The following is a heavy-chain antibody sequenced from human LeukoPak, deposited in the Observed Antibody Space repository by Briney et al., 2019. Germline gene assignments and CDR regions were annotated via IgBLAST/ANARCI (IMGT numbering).Heavy chain of an antibody. J-gene: IGHJ6*04. CDR3: ERHRYGMDV. CDR1: GGSISSYY. V-gene: IGHV4-59*08. CDR2: IYYSGST. Sequence: SSETLSLTCTVSGGSISSYYWSWIRQPPGKGLEWIGYIYYSGSTNYNPSLKSRVTISVDTSKNQFSLKLSSVTAADTAVYYCERHRYGMDVWGEGTTVTVSS.